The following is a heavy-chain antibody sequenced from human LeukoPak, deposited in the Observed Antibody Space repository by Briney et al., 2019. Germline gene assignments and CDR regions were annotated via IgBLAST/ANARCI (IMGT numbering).Heavy chain of an antibody. CDR3: APRGIAPAGPGVWFDP. Sequence: GGSLRLSCAASGFTFSSYAMSWVRQAPGKGLEWVSAISGSGGSTYYADSVKGRFTISRDNSKNTLYLQMNSLRAEDTAVYYLAPRGIAPAGPGVWFDPWGQGTLVTVSS. D-gene: IGHD6-13*01. CDR1: GFTFSSYA. CDR2: ISGSGGST. J-gene: IGHJ5*02. V-gene: IGHV3-23*01.